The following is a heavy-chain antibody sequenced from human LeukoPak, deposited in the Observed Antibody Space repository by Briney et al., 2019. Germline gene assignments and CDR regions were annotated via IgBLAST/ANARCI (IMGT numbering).Heavy chain of an antibody. D-gene: IGHD6-13*01. Sequence: GGSLRLSCAVSGFTFDEYAMNWLRQAPGKGLEWVSLINWDGETTYYADSVKGRFIISRDNSKNSLYLQMNSLRHEDSGLYYCGKVAAAGFDHFHMDVWGKGTTVTVSS. V-gene: IGHV3-43D*03. CDR2: INWDGETT. CDR1: GFTFDEYA. J-gene: IGHJ6*03. CDR3: GKVAAAGFDHFHMDV.